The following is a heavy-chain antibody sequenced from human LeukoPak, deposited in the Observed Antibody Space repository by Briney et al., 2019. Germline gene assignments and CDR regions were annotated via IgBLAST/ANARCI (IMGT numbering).Heavy chain of an antibody. CDR2: ISAYNGNT. D-gene: IGHD6-19*01. Sequence: VSVKVSCKASGYTFTSYGISWVRQAPGQGLEWMGWISAYNGNTNYAQKLQGRVTMTTDTSTSTAYMELRSLRSDDTAVYNCSLGPLRSSGWYMFGMDVWGQGTTVTVSS. CDR3: SLGPLRSSGWYMFGMDV. CDR1: GYTFTSYG. V-gene: IGHV1-18*01. J-gene: IGHJ6*02.